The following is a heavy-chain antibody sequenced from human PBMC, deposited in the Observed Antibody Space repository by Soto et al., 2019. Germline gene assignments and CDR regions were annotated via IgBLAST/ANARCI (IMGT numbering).Heavy chain of an antibody. V-gene: IGHV3-74*01. CDR3: ASSLLTPFDY. J-gene: IGHJ4*02. D-gene: IGHD7-27*01. CDR2: INSDGSST. Sequence: GGSLRLSCAASGFTFNTYWMHWVRQAPGKGLVWVSRINSDGSSTFYADSVKGRFTISRDNAKNTLYLQMNSLRAEDTAVYYCASSLLTPFDYWGQGTLVTLSS. CDR1: GFTFNTYW.